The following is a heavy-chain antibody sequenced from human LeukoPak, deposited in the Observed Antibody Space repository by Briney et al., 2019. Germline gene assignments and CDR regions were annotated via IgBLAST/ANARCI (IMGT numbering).Heavy chain of an antibody. V-gene: IGHV1-18*01. CDR2: ISAYNGNT. CDR1: GYTFTSYG. J-gene: IGHJ4*02. CDR3: ARADRRSGSYYDPYFDY. D-gene: IGHD1-26*01. Sequence: ASVTVSCKASGYTFTSYGISWVRQAPGQGLEWMGWISAYNGNTIYAQKLQGRVTMTTDTSTSTAYMELRSLRSDDTAVYYCARADRRSGSYYDPYFDYWGQGTLVTVSS.